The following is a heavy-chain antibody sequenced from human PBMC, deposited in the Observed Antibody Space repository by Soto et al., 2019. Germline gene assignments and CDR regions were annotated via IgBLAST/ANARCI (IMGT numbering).Heavy chain of an antibody. CDR2: MNPNSGNT. CDR1: GYTFKDYD. CDR3: ARRMTWSLWCFDL. Sequence: QVQLLQSGAEVKKPGTSVRVSCRASGYTFKDYDFNWVRRAPGQGLEWMGWMNPNSGNTAYARTFNDRITMTGSVSARTAFMELSSLTPEDTAVYYCARRMTWSLWCFDLWGSGTQVTVSS. D-gene: IGHD3-3*01. J-gene: IGHJ2*01. V-gene: IGHV1-8*01.